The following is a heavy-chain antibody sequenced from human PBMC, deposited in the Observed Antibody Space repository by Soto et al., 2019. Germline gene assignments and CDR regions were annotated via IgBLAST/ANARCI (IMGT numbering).Heavy chain of an antibody. J-gene: IGHJ6*02. Sequence: GESLKISCKGSGYSFTSYWIGWVRQMPGKGLEWMGIIYPGDSDTRYSPSFQGQVTISADKSISTAYLQWSSLKASDTAMYYCARQPKSGRTYYYDSSSTNYYDYYGMDVRGQRTTVTVS. V-gene: IGHV5-51*01. CDR1: GYSFTSYW. CDR2: IYPGDSDT. CDR3: ARQPKSGRTYYYDSSSTNYYDYYGMDV. D-gene: IGHD3-22*01.